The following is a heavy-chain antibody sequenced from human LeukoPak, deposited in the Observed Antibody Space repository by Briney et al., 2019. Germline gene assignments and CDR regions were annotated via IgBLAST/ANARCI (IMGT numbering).Heavy chain of an antibody. CDR2: INHSGST. D-gene: IGHD5-24*01. CDR3: AREQSHGYNSRALDY. J-gene: IGHJ4*02. V-gene: IGHV4-59*01. CDR1: GGSISSYY. Sequence: SETLSLTCTVSGGSISSYYWSWIRQPPGKGLEWIGYINHSGSTNYNPSLKSRVTISVDTSKNQFSLKLSSVTAADTAVYYCAREQSHGYNSRALDYWGQGTPVTVSS.